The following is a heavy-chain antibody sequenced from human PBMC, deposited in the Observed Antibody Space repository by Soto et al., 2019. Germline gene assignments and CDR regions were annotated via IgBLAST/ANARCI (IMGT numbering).Heavy chain of an antibody. J-gene: IGHJ6*03. D-gene: IGHD4-17*01. CDR3: ASSTVTTSYYYYYYMDV. CDR2: INSDGSST. CDR1: GFTFSSYW. V-gene: IGHV3-74*01. Sequence: GGSLRLSCAASGFTFSSYWMHWVRQAPGKGLVWVSRINSDGSSTSYADSVKGRFTISRDNAKNTLYLQMNSLRAEDTAVYYCASSTVTTSYYYYYYMDVWGKGTTVTVSS.